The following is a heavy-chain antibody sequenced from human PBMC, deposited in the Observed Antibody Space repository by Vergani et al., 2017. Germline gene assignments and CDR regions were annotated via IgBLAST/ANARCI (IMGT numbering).Heavy chain of an antibody. J-gene: IGHJ3*02. V-gene: IGHV3-30*18. CDR3: AKVVPRSGAFDI. Sequence: QVQLVESGGGVVQPGRSLRLSCAASGFTFSSYGMHWVRQAPGKGLEWVAVISYDGSNKYYADSVKGRFTISRDNSKTTLYLQMNSLRAEDTAVYYCAKVVPRSGAFDIWGQGTMVTVSS. D-gene: IGHD3-3*01. CDR2: ISYDGSNK. CDR1: GFTFSSYG.